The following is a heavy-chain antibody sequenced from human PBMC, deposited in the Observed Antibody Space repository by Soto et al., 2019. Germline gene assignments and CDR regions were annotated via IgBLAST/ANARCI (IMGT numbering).Heavy chain of an antibody. J-gene: IGHJ6*02. CDR1: GFTFSSYA. D-gene: IGHD6-13*01. Sequence: QVQLVESGGGVVQPGRSLRLSCAASGFTFSSYAMHWVRQAPGKGLEWVAVISYDGSNTYYADSVKGRFTISRDNFKNRLYLKMNSLRAEDTAVYYCARDLGAYSSSGRYYYGMDVWGQGTTVTVSS. CDR2: ISYDGSNT. CDR3: ARDLGAYSSSGRYYYGMDV. V-gene: IGHV3-30-3*01.